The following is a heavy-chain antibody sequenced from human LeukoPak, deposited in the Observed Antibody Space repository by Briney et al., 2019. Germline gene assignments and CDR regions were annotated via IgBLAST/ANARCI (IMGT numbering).Heavy chain of an antibody. Sequence: PGGSLRLSCAASGFTFSNYDMNWVRQAPGKGLGWVSSISTGSDYIYYADSVKGRFTISRDNAKNSLYLHMNSLTAEDTAVYYCARDGAGPSRIAASGSDYWGQGTLVTVSS. CDR1: GFTFSNYD. J-gene: IGHJ4*02. D-gene: IGHD6-13*01. V-gene: IGHV3-21*06. CDR3: ARDGAGPSRIAASGSDY. CDR2: ISTGSDYI.